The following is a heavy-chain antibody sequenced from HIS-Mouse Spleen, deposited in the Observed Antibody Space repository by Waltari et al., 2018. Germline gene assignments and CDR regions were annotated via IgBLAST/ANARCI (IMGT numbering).Heavy chain of an antibody. CDR3: ARLRVTMVRGVINRWFDP. CDR2: IYYSGST. J-gene: IGHJ5*02. V-gene: IGHV4-39*07. D-gene: IGHD3-10*01. CDR1: GGSISSSSYY. Sequence: QLQLQESGPGLVKPSETLSLTCTVSGGSISSSSYYWGWIRQPPGKGLEWIGSIYYSGSTYYNPSLKSRVTISVDTSKNQFSLKLSSVTAADTAVYYCARLRVTMVRGVINRWFDPWGQGTLVTVSS.